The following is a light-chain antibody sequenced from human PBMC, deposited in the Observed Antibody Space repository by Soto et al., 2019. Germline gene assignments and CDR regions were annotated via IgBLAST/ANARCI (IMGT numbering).Light chain of an antibody. J-gene: IGLJ1*01. Sequence: QSVLNQPASVSASPGQAITISCTGTSSDIGGHDYVSWYQHHPGKAPQLLIYDVRDRPSGVSSRFSGSKSGDTASLTISGLQAEDEADYYCCSYTSRSTYVFGAGTKVTVL. CDR1: SSDIGGHDY. CDR2: DVR. CDR3: CSYTSRSTYV. V-gene: IGLV2-14*03.